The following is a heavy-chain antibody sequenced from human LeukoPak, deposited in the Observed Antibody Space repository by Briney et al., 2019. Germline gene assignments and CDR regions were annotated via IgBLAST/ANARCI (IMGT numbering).Heavy chain of an antibody. D-gene: IGHD3/OR15-3a*01. V-gene: IGHV3-69-1*01. Sequence: GGSLRLSCVASGFSLRKYSLNWVRQGPGKGLKWVAHVSPTGTTHYADSVKGRFTISRDNVRNSLSLQMHSLRSGDTAVYFCATAPFGTSDYTDVWGRGTTVTVSS. J-gene: IGHJ6*03. CDR2: VSPTGTT. CDR3: ATAPFGTSDYTDV. CDR1: GFSLRKYS.